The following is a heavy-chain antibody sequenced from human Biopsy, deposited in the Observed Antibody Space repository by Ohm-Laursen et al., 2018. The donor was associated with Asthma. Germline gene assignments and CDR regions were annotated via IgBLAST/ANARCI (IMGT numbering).Heavy chain of an antibody. CDR1: GYSFTDYY. CDR2: IDPNSGGT. D-gene: IGHD3-16*01. J-gene: IGHJ2*01. V-gene: IGHV1-2*06. Sequence: ASVKASCKASGYSFTDYYVHWARQAPGQGLEWMGRIDPNSGGTNYAQKFLGRVTMTRDTSVNTAFMVLSRLRSDDTAVYYCARIKIRIGAGTDRYFDLWGRGTLVTVSS. CDR3: ARIKIRIGAGTDRYFDL.